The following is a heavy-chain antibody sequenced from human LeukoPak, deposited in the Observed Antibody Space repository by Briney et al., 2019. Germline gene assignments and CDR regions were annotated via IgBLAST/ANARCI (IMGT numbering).Heavy chain of an antibody. Sequence: ASVTVSCKASGYTFTSYDINWVRQATGQGLEWMGWMNPNSGNTGYAQKFQGRVTITRNTSISTAYMELSSLRSEDTAVYYCARGRGYCSSTSCYTSWFDPWGQGTLVTVSS. V-gene: IGHV1-8*03. D-gene: IGHD2-2*02. CDR1: GYTFTSYD. CDR3: ARGRGYCSSTSCYTSWFDP. CDR2: MNPNSGNT. J-gene: IGHJ5*02.